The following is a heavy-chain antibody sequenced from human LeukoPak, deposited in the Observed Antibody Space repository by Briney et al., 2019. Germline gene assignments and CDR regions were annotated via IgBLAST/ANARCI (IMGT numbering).Heavy chain of an antibody. CDR1: GGSISGYY. D-gene: IGHD1-1*01. V-gene: IGHV4-4*07. J-gene: IGHJ2*01. Sequence: SETLSLTCSVSGGSISGYYWSWIRQPAGKGLEGVGRIYYSGSTNYNPSLKRRVTISVETCKKQFSLTLSSMTAADTAVYYCARGPTSVEFRNWYFDLWGRGTLVTVSS. CDR3: ARGPTSVEFRNWYFDL. CDR2: IYYSGST.